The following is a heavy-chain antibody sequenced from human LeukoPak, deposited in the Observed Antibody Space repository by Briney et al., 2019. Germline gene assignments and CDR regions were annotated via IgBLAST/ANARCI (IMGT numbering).Heavy chain of an antibody. Sequence: GGSLRLSCTASGFTFSDYYMSWIRQAPGKGLEWVSYISSSSGNTIYYADSVKGRFTISRDNSKNTLYLQMNSLRAEDTAVYYCARGGSSGWNPFDYWGQGTLVTVSS. D-gene: IGHD6-19*01. V-gene: IGHV3-11*04. CDR1: GFTFSDYY. CDR2: ISSSSGNTI. J-gene: IGHJ4*02. CDR3: ARGGSSGWNPFDY.